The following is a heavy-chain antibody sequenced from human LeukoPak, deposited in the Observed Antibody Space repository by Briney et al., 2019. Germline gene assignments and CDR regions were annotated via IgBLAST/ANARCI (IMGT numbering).Heavy chain of an antibody. V-gene: IGHV3-30-3*01. CDR1: GFTFTAYA. J-gene: IGHJ5*02. D-gene: IGHD3-22*01. CDR3: ARDPFYDGSSGYYPGWFDP. CDR2: ISYDGSNK. Sequence: GGSLRLSCAAAGFTFTAYAMHWVRQAPGKGLEWVAVISYDGSNKYYADSVKGRFTISRDNSKNTLYLQMNSLRAEDTAVYYCARDPFYDGSSGYYPGWFDPWGQGTLVTVSS.